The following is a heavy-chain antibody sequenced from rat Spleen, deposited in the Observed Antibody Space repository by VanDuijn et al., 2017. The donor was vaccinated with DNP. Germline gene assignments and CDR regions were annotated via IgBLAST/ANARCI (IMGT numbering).Heavy chain of an antibody. CDR3: ARVPSTYYVMDA. CDR1: GFSLTNYG. J-gene: IGHJ4*01. Sequence: QVQLKESGPVLVQASETLSLTCTVSGFSLTNYGVIWVRQSPGKGLEWMGIIWGDGNTDYNSALKSRLSITRDTSKRQVFLKMNSLQTEDTATYYCARVPSTYYVMDAWGQGASVTVSS. V-gene: IGHV2S75*01. D-gene: IGHD3-8*01. CDR2: IWGDGNT.